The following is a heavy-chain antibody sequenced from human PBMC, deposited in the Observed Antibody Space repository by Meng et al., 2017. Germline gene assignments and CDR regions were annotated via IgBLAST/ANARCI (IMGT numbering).Heavy chain of an antibody. CDR2: INQSGST. V-gene: IGHV4-34*01. CDR1: GGSFSGYY. CDR3: ARNYGGNYYYYYYGMDV. Sequence: SETLSLTCAVYGGSFSGYYWSWIRQPPGKGREWTGEINQSGSTNYNPSLKSRVTISVDTSKNQFSLKLSSVTAADTAVYYCARNYGGNYYYYYYGMDVWGQGTTVTVSS. D-gene: IGHD4-23*01. J-gene: IGHJ6*02.